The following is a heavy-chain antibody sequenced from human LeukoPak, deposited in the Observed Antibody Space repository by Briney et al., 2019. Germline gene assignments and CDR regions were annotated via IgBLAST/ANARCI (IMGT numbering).Heavy chain of an antibody. CDR2: IKQDGRLI. CDR3: ARDNSGFDQ. V-gene: IGHV3-7*01. Sequence: GGSLRLSCAASGFTFSTYWMTWVRQAPGKGLEWVAYIKQDGRLIFYVDSVKGRFTISRDNAKNSLYLQMNSLRVEDTAVYYCARDNSGFDQWGQGTLVTVSS. CDR1: GFTFSTYW. D-gene: IGHD6-19*01. J-gene: IGHJ4*02.